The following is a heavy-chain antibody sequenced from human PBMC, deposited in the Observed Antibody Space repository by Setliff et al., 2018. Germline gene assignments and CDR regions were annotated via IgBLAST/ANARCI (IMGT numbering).Heavy chain of an antibody. D-gene: IGHD2-15*01. Sequence: KTSETLSLTCTVSGASINNHYWAWIRQPPGKGLEWIGYVSHSGSTDYNPSLRSRVTVSVDTSRIHFSLKLRSVTAADTAVYYCARAPGRQDYHYMELWGKGTTVTVS. CDR3: ARAPGRQDYHYMEL. CDR2: VSHSGST. J-gene: IGHJ6*03. V-gene: IGHV4-59*11. CDR1: GASINNHY.